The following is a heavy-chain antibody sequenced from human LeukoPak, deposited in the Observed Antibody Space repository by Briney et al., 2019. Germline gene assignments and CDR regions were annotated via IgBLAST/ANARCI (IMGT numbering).Heavy chain of an antibody. CDR1: GGSVSSYY. J-gene: IGHJ4*02. CDR2: IHNSGRT. D-gene: IGHD6-19*01. V-gene: IGHV4-59*02. Sequence: SETLSLTCSVSGGSVSSYYWSWIRQSPGKGLEWIGYIHNSGRTNYNPSLKSRVTISADTSKDQFSLRLTSLTAADTAVYYCARARSGWSFDYWGQGTLVTVSS. CDR3: ARARSGWSFDY.